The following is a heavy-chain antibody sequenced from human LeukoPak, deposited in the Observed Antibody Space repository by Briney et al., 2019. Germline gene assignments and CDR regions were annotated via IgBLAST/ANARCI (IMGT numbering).Heavy chain of an antibody. V-gene: IGHV3-30*02. CDR3: AKDYYDSSGYYFHTV. CDR1: GFTFSSYG. CDR2: IRYDGSNK. J-gene: IGHJ4*02. D-gene: IGHD3-22*01. Sequence: GGSLRLSCAASGFTFSSYGMHWVRQAPGKGLEWVAFIRYDGSNKYYADSVKGRFTTSRDNSKNTLYLQMNSLRAEDTAVYYCAKDYYDSSGYYFHTVWGQGTLVTVSS.